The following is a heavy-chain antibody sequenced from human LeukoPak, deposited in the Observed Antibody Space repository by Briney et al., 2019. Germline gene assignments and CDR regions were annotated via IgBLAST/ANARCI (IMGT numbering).Heavy chain of an antibody. J-gene: IGHJ4*02. Sequence: GALRLSCAASGFTFSSYWMSWVRQAPGKGLEWVANIKQDGSEKYYVDSVKGRFTISRDNSKNTLYLQMNSLRAEDTAVYYCARDKRPYYYDSSGYPHCPDYWGQGTLVTVSS. CDR2: IKQDGSEK. CDR3: ARDKRPYYYDSSGYPHCPDY. CDR1: GFTFSSYW. V-gene: IGHV3-7*01. D-gene: IGHD3-22*01.